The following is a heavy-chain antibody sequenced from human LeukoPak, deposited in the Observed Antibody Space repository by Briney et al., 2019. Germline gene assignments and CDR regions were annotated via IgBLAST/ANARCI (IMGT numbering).Heavy chain of an antibody. CDR1: GYSFSNYW. Sequence: GESLKISCKGSGYSFSNYWINWVRQMSGKGLEWMGRIDPSDSYTNYSPSFQGHVTISADKSVTTAYLQWSSLKASDTAMYYCARHFRGAVATYYFDYWGQGTLVTVSS. D-gene: IGHD6-19*01. CDR2: IDPSDSYT. V-gene: IGHV5-10-1*01. J-gene: IGHJ4*02. CDR3: ARHFRGAVATYYFDY.